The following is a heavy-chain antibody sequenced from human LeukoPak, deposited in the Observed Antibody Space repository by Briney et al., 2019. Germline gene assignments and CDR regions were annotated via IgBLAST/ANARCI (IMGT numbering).Heavy chain of an antibody. D-gene: IGHD2-2*01. CDR3: ARTYCSSTSCLVDY. V-gene: IGHV3-64*01. J-gene: IGHJ4*02. Sequence: PGGSLRLSCAASGFTFSSYAMHWVRQAPGKGLEYVSAISSNGGSTYYANSVKGRFTISRENSKNTLYLQMGSLRAEDMAMYYCARTYCSSTSCLVDYWGQGTMDTVSS. CDR1: GFTFSSYA. CDR2: ISSNGGST.